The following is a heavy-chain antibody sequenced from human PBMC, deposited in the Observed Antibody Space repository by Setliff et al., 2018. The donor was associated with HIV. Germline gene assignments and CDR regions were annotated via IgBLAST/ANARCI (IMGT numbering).Heavy chain of an antibody. CDR2: FYTSGST. D-gene: IGHD3-3*01. J-gene: IGHJ3*02. V-gene: IGHV4-4*09. CDR1: GGSFTTYY. CDR3: ARRDYNFSGTFDI. Sequence: KTSETLSLTCTVSGGSFTTYYWSWLRQPPGKELEWIGYFYTSGSTNYNPSLKSRVTISIDTSKNQFSLRLDSVTAADTAVYYCARRDYNFSGTFDIWGQGTMVTVSS.